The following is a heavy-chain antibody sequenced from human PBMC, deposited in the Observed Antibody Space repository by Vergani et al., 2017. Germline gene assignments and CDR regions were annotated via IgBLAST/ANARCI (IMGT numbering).Heavy chain of an antibody. J-gene: IGHJ4*02. CDR2: INHSGST. V-gene: IGHV4-34*01. D-gene: IGHD3-3*01. CDR1: GGSFSGYY. CDR3: ARDGPFGVVTYFDY. Sequence: QVQLQQWGAGLLKPSETLSLTCAVYGGSFSGYYWSWIRQPPGKGLEWIGEINHSGSTNYNPSLKSRVTISRDNAKNSLYLQMNSLRAEDTAVYYCARDGPFGVVTYFDYWGQGTLVTVSS.